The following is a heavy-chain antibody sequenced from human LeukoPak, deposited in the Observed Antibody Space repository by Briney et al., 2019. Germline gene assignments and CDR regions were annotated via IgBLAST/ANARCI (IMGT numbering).Heavy chain of an antibody. CDR3: ASHPGGIAAASTYYFDS. CDR1: GVTFTNDA. J-gene: IGHJ4*02. CDR2: IIPVFGTT. V-gene: IGHV1-69*01. D-gene: IGHD6-13*01. Sequence: SVKVSCKASGVTFTNDAISCVRQAPGQGLEWMGGIIPVFGTTNYAQQFQGRVTITADESKTTGYMELSGPQSDAMAAYYCASHPGGIAAASTYYFDSWGQGTLVTVSS.